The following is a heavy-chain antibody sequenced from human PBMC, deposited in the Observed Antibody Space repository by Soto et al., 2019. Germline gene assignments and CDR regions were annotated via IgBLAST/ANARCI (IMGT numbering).Heavy chain of an antibody. V-gene: IGHV3-23*01. D-gene: IGHD6-13*01. CDR1: GFIVSSNY. CDR2: ISGSGGGT. Sequence: GSLRLSCAASGFIVSSNYMSWVRQAPGKGLEWVSIISGSGGGTYYADSVKGRFTISRDNSKNTLYLQVNSLRAEDTAVYYCAKGDSSWSYFDFWGQGTLVTVSS. J-gene: IGHJ4*02. CDR3: AKGDSSWSYFDF.